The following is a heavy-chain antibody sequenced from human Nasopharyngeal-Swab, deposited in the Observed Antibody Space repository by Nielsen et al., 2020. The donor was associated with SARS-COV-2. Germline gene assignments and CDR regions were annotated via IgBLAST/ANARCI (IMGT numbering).Heavy chain of an antibody. Sequence: GGSLRLSCAASGFTFSSYGMHWVRQAPGKGLEWVAVIWYDGSNKYYADSVKGRFTISRDNSKHTLYLQMNSLSAEDTAVYYGAGGQGTVTTYYYYGMDVLGQGTTVTVSS. D-gene: IGHD4-17*01. CDR1: GFTFSSYG. V-gene: IGHV3-33*01. CDR2: IWYDGSNK. CDR3: AGGQGTVTTYYYYGMDV. J-gene: IGHJ6*02.